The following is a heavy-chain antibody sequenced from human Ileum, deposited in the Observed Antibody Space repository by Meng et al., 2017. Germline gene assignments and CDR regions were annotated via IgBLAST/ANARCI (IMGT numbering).Heavy chain of an antibody. CDR2: IYTSGST. Sequence: SETLSLTGTVSGGSISSGRYYWSWIRQPAGKGREWLGRIYTSGSTNYNPSLKSRATIALDPSTNQFSLNLSSVTAAATAVDYCARSSTDGVTTVNYYYYGMDVWGQGTTVTVSS. J-gene: IGHJ6*02. CDR3: ARSSTDGVTTVNYYYYGMDV. V-gene: IGHV4-61*02. D-gene: IGHD4-17*01. CDR1: GGSISSGRYY.